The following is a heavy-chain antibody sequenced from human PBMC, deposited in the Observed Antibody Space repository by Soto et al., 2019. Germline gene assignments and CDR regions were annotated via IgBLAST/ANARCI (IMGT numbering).Heavy chain of an antibody. V-gene: IGHV3-23*01. Sequence: GGSLRLSCAASGFTFSSYAMSWVRQAPGKGLEWVSAISGSGGSTYYADSVKGRFTISRDNSKNTLYLQMNSLRAEDTAVYYCAKGGSDSSSWYVGDWFDPWGQGTLVTVSS. CDR2: ISGSGGST. D-gene: IGHD6-13*01. CDR3: AKGGSDSSSWYVGDWFDP. CDR1: GFTFSSYA. J-gene: IGHJ5*02.